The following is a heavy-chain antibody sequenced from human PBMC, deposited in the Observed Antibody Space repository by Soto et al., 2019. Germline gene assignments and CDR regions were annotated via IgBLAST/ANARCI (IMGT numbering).Heavy chain of an antibody. CDR3: ARDGTDFWSCFHTFDY. D-gene: IGHD3-3*01. J-gene: IGHJ4*01. CDR1: GFTFSSYW. V-gene: IGHV3-74*01. Sequence: GGSLRLSCAASGFTFSSYWMHWVRQAPGKGLVWVSRIKSDGSSTSYADSVKGRFTISRDNAKKTLFLQMNSLRAEDTVVYYCARDGTDFWSCFHTFDY. CDR2: IKSDGSST.